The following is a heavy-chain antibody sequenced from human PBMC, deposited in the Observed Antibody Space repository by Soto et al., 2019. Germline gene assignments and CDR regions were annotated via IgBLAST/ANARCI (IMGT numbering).Heavy chain of an antibody. D-gene: IGHD2-2*01. CDR2: IWYDGSNK. CDR3: ARAGYCRSTSCGGSFDP. V-gene: IGHV3-33*01. CDR1: GFTFSSYG. J-gene: IGHJ5*02. Sequence: QVQLVESGGGVVQPGRSLRLSCAASGFTFSSYGMHWVRQAPGKGLEWVAVIWYDGSNKYYADSVKGRFTISRDNSKKSWDMQRNSLRAEDTAVYYCARAGYCRSTSCGGSFDPWGQGPLVTVSS.